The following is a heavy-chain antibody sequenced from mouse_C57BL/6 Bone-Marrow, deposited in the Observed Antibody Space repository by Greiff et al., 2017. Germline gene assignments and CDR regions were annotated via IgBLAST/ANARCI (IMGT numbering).Heavy chain of an antibody. V-gene: IGHV1-85*01. CDR3: ARSTMITSFAY. CDR2: IYPRDGST. J-gene: IGHJ3*01. CDR1: GYTFTSYD. D-gene: IGHD2-4*01. Sequence: QVQLQQSGPELVKPGASVKLSCKASGYTFTSYDINWVKQRPGQGLEWIGWIYPRDGSTKYNEKFKGKATLTVDTSSSTAYMELNSLTSEDSAVYFCARSTMITSFAYWGQGTLVTVSA.